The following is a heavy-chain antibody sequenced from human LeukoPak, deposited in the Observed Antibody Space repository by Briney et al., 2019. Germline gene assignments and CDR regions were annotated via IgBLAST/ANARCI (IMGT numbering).Heavy chain of an antibody. V-gene: IGHV1-18*01. CDR3: ARGPTSMYSSSSNNWSDP. CDR2: ISAYNGNT. J-gene: IGHJ5*02. CDR1: GYTFTSYG. D-gene: IGHD6-13*01. Sequence: GASVKVSCKASGYTFTSYGISWVRQAPGQGLEWMGWISAYNGNTNYAQKLQGRVTMTTDTSPSTAYMELRSLRSDDTAVYYCARGPTSMYSSSSNNWSDPWGQGTLVTVSS.